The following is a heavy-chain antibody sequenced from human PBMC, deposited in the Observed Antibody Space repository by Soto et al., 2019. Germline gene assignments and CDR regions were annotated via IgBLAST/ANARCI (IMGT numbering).Heavy chain of an antibody. CDR2: INHSGST. J-gene: IGHJ4*02. CDR1: GGSFSGYY. D-gene: IGHD5-18*01. V-gene: IGHV4-34*01. CDR3: ARGRQLWPPRVFDN. Sequence: PSETLSLTCAVYGGSFSGYYWSWIRQPPGKGLEWIGEINHSGSTNYNPSLKSRVTISVDTSKNQFSLTLSSVTAADTAVYYCARGRQLWPPRVFDNWGQGTQVTVSS.